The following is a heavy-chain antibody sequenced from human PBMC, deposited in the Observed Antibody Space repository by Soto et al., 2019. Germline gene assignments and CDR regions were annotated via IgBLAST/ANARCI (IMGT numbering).Heavy chain of an antibody. J-gene: IGHJ6*03. Sequence: GESLKISCKGSGYSFTSYWIGWVRQMPGKGLEWMGIIYPGDSDTRYSPSFQGQVTISADKSISTAYLQWSSLKASDTAMYYCARRSRVAGREAYYYYYMDVWGKGTTVTVSS. V-gene: IGHV5-51*01. CDR1: GYSFTSYW. CDR2: IYPGDSDT. D-gene: IGHD2-15*01. CDR3: ARRSRVAGREAYYYYYMDV.